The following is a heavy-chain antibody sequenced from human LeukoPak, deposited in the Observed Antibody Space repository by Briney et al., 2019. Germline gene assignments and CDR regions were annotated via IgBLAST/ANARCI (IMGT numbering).Heavy chain of an antibody. CDR2: IIPILGTA. D-gene: IGHD4-23*01. V-gene: IGHV1-69*13. CDR3: ATSPTGYSPGY. CDR1: GGTFSTFA. Sequence: ASVKVSCKASGGTFSTFAPSWVRQAPGQGPDWMGGIIPILGTANYAQKFQGRVTITADESTSTAYMELSSLTSEDTAVYYCATSPTGYSPGYWGQGTLVTVSS. J-gene: IGHJ4*02.